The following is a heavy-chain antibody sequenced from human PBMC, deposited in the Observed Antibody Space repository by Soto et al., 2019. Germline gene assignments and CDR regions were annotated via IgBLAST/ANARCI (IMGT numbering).Heavy chain of an antibody. D-gene: IGHD3-16*01. CDR2: IYYSGST. CDR3: ASEIHDSVWGSSPGP. CDR1: GGSVSSGGYY. V-gene: IGHV4-31*03. Sequence: SETLSLTCTVSGGSVSSGGYYWSWIRQHPGKGLEWIGYIYYSGSTYYNPSLKSRVTISVDTSKNQFSLKLSSVTAADTAVYYCASEIHDSVWGSSPGPWGQGTLVTVS. J-gene: IGHJ4*02.